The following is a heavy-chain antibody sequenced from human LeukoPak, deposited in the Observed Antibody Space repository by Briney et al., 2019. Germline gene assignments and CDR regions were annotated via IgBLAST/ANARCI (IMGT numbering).Heavy chain of an antibody. Sequence: SETLSLTCAVSGYSISSGYYWGWIRQPPGKGLEWIGSIYYSGSTYYNPSLKSRVTISVDTSKNQFSLKLSSVTAADTAVYYCARLSADGRTTIYWGQGTLVTVSS. D-gene: IGHD2/OR15-2a*01. CDR2: IYYSGST. CDR3: ARLSADGRTTIY. CDR1: GYSISSGYY. J-gene: IGHJ4*02. V-gene: IGHV4-38-2*01.